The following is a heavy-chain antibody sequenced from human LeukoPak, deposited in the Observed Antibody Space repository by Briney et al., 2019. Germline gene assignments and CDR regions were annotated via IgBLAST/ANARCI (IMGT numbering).Heavy chain of an antibody. V-gene: IGHV1-46*01. D-gene: IGHD1-26*01. Sequence: ASVKVSCKASGYTFTSYYMHWVRQAPGQGLEWMGIINPSGGSTSYAQKFQGRVTMTRDTSTSTVYMELRSLRSDDTAVYYCARDNRELNDYWGQGTLVTVSS. CDR3: ARDNRELNDY. J-gene: IGHJ4*02. CDR2: INPSGGST. CDR1: GYTFTSYY.